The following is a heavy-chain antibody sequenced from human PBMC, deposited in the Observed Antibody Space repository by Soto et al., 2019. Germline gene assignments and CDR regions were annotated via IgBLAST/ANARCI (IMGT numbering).Heavy chain of an antibody. CDR2: IYYSGST. J-gene: IGHJ6*03. CDR3: AREIPSSSYYYYMDV. CDR1: GGSISSGGYY. Sequence: LSLTCTVSGGSISSGGYYWSWIRQHPGKGLEWIGYIYYSGSTYYNPSLKSRVTISVDTSKNQFSLKLSSVTAADTAVYYCAREIPSSSYYYYMDVWGKGTTVTVSS. V-gene: IGHV4-31*03.